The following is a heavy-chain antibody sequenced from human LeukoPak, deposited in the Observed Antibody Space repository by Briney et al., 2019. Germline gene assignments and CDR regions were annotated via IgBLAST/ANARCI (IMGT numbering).Heavy chain of an antibody. J-gene: IGHJ5*02. CDR3: AREESITMIVVVHNPFDP. CDR1: GYTFTGCY. D-gene: IGHD3-22*01. V-gene: IGHV1-2*02. CDR2: INPNSGGT. Sequence: GASVKVSCKASGYTFTGCYMHWVRQAPGQGLEWMGWINPNSGGTNYAQKFQGRVTMTRDTSISTAYMELSRLRSDDTAVYYCAREESITMIVVVHNPFDPWGQGTLVTVSS.